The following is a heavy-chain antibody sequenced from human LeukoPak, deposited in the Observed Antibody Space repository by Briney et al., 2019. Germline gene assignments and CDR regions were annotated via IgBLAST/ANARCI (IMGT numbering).Heavy chain of an antibody. CDR3: ARAVYYDSGGYYWGAFDI. V-gene: IGHV3-30-3*01. J-gene: IGHJ3*02. CDR2: ISYDGSNK. Sequence: GRSLRLSCAASGFSFSGYAMHWVRQAPGKGLEWVALISYDGSNKYYADSVKGRFTISRDNSKKTLYLQMNSLRAEDTALYYCARAVYYDSGGYYWGAFDIWGQGTMATVSS. D-gene: IGHD3-22*01. CDR1: GFSFSGYA.